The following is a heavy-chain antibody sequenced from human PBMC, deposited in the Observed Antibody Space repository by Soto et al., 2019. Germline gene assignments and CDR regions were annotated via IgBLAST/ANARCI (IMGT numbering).Heavy chain of an antibody. V-gene: IGHV3-23*01. D-gene: IGHD2-15*01. Sequence: EVQLLESGGGLVQPGGSLRLSCAASGFTFSSYAMSWVRQAPGKGLEWVSAISGSGGSTYYADSVKGRFTISRDNSKNTLYLQMNSRRAEDTAVYYCAKAPCSGGSCYSGSVDYWGQGALVTVSS. CDR3: AKAPCSGGSCYSGSVDY. CDR2: ISGSGGST. J-gene: IGHJ4*02. CDR1: GFTFSSYA.